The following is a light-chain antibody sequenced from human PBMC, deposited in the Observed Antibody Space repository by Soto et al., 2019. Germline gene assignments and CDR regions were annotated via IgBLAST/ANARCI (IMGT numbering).Light chain of an antibody. CDR3: SSYTSSSTLYV. V-gene: IGLV2-14*01. J-gene: IGLJ1*01. CDR1: SSDVGGYNY. CDR2: DVR. Sequence: QSALTQPASVSGSPGQSITISCTGTSSDVGGYNYVSWYQQHPGKAPKLIIYDVRHRPSGVSKRFSGSKSGNTASLTISGLQAEDEADYYCSSYTSSSTLYVFGTGTKLTVL.